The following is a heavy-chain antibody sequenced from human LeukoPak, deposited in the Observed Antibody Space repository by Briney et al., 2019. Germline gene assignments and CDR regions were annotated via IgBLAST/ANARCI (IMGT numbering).Heavy chain of an antibody. Sequence: ASVKVSCKASGYTFTSYDINWVRQATGQGLEWMGWMNPNSGNTGYAQTFQGRVTSTRNTSISTAYMELSSLRSEDTAVYYGASGSGWGYFDYWGQGTLVTVSS. CDR1: GYTFTSYD. CDR2: MNPNSGNT. J-gene: IGHJ4*02. D-gene: IGHD6-19*01. V-gene: IGHV1-8*03. CDR3: ASGSGWGYFDY.